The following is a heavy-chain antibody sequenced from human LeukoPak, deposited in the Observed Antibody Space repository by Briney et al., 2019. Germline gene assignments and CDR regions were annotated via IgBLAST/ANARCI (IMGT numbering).Heavy chain of an antibody. D-gene: IGHD6-6*01. Sequence: GGSLRLSCAASGFTLSSYAMSWVRQGPGKGLEWVSAISVSGNTYHADSVKGRFTISRDNSKNTLYLQMNSLRAADTAVYYCARDKGTSYLSSFDYWGQGTLVTVSS. CDR1: GFTLSSYA. CDR2: ISVSGNT. J-gene: IGHJ4*02. CDR3: ARDKGTSYLSSFDY. V-gene: IGHV3-23*01.